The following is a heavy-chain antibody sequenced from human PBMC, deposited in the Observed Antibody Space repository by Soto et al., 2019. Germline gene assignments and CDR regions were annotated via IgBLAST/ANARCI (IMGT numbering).Heavy chain of an antibody. CDR1: GGSISSYY. D-gene: IGHD4-17*01. J-gene: IGHJ4*02. V-gene: IGHV4-59*08. CDR3: ARSQTDYGDFDY. CDR2: IYYSGST. Sequence: SETLSLTCTVSGGSISSYYWSWIRQPPGKGLEWIGYIYYSGSTNYNPSLKSRVTISVDTPKNQFSLKLSSVTAADTAVYYCARSQTDYGDFDYWGQGTLVTVSS.